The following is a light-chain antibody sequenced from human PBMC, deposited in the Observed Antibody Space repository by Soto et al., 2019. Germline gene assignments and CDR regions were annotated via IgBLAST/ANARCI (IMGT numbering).Light chain of an antibody. J-gene: IGKJ1*01. V-gene: IGKV3-15*01. CDR1: QSVTYN. CDR3: QQYKDWLWT. CDR2: GAS. Sequence: TQAPEIQIASPGERVTLYCRATQSVTYNLAWYQQKPGQAPRLLIYGASTRPTGIPARFSGRGSGTEFTLTITSLQSEDFAVYYCQQYKDWLWTCGQGTKVDIK.